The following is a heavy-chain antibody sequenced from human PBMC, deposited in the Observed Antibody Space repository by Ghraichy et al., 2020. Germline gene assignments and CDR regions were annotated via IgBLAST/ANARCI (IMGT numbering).Heavy chain of an antibody. CDR3: ARGAPGIAVAPVY. CDR1: GGSFGGYY. J-gene: IGHJ4*02. Sequence: SETLSLTCTVYGGSFGGYYWNWIRQPPGKGLEWIGQINHSEKSDYNPSLKSRVTISVDTSKNRFSLKLSSVTAADTAVYYCARGAPGIAVAPVYWGQGTLVTVSS. D-gene: IGHD6-19*01. CDR2: INHSEKS. V-gene: IGHV4-34*01.